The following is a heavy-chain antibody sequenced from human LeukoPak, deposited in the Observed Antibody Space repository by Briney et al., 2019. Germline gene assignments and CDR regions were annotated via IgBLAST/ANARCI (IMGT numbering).Heavy chain of an antibody. J-gene: IGHJ5*02. V-gene: IGHV4-30-2*01. Sequence: PSQTLSLTCTVSGGSISSGGYYWSWIRQHPGRGLEWIGYIYHSGTTHYNPSLKSRVTISVDRSKNQFSLSLSSVTAADTAVYYCARDVPSGSGTRWFDPWGQGTLVIISS. CDR3: ARDVPSGSGTRWFDP. CDR2: IYHSGTT. D-gene: IGHD3-10*01. CDR1: GGSISSGGYY.